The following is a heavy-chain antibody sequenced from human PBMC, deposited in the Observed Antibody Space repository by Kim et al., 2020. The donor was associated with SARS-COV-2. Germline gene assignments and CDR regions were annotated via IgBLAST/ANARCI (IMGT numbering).Heavy chain of an antibody. CDR3: ARAPPDCSSTSSYTGGFDD. V-gene: IGHV4-30-2*01. Sequence: SETLSLTCAVSGGSISSGGYSWSWIRQPQGMGVEWIGYIYHSGSTYYNPSLKSRVTISVDRSKNQFSLMLSSVTAADTAVYYCARAPPDCSSTSSYTGGFDDWGQGTLVTVSS. CDR2: IYHSGST. J-gene: IGHJ4*02. CDR1: GGSISSGGYS. D-gene: IGHD2-2*02.